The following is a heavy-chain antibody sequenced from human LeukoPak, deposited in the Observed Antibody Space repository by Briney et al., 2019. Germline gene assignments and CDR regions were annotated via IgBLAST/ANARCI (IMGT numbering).Heavy chain of an antibody. D-gene: IGHD3-22*01. CDR1: GFTFSSYA. CDR3: AKDRHYYYDSSGYYGSFDY. V-gene: IGHV3-23*01. J-gene: IGHJ4*02. CDR2: ISGSGGST. Sequence: PGGSLRLSCAASGFTFSSYAMSWVRQAPGKGLEWVSAISGSGGSTYYADSVKGRFTISRDNSKNTLYLQMNSLRAEDTAVYYCAKDRHYYYDSSGYYGSFDYWGQGQLVTVSS.